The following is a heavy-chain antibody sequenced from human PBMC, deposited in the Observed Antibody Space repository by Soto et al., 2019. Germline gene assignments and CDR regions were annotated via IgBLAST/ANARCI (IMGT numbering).Heavy chain of an antibody. CDR1: GGSISSYY. V-gene: IGHV4-4*07. CDR2: IYTSGGT. Sequence: SETLSLTCTVSGGSISSYYWSWIRQPAGKGLEWIGRIYTSGGTNYNPSLKSRVTMSGDTSKKQFSLKLSSVTAADTAVYYCARGAAAGVDYGMDVWGQGTTVTVSS. D-gene: IGHD6-13*01. J-gene: IGHJ6*02. CDR3: ARGAAAGVDYGMDV.